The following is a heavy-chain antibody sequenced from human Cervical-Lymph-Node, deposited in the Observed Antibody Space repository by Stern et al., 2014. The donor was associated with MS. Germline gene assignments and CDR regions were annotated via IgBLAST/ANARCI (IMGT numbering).Heavy chain of an antibody. J-gene: IGHJ5*02. CDR2: IHNSGSA. D-gene: IGHD3-16*02. Sequence: VQLVESGPGLVKPSETLSLTCTVSSGSIRGYSWSWIRQPPGKGLEWIGYIHNSGSADYNPSLESRVTISVDTSRNQFSLRLTSVTAVDTAVYYCARHGLGLGEISGPWGLGTLVTVS. V-gene: IGHV4-59*08. CDR1: SGSIRGYS. CDR3: ARHGLGLGEISGP.